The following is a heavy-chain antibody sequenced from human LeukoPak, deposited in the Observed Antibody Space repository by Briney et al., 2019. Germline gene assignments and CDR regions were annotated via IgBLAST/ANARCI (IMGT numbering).Heavy chain of an antibody. CDR2: ISWNSGSI. CDR1: GFTFDDYA. CDR3: ARDRRVRFLEWLLGSFDY. V-gene: IGHV3-9*01. J-gene: IGHJ4*02. Sequence: GGSLRLSCAASGFTFDDYAMHWVRHAPGKGLEWVSGISWNSGSIGYADSVKGRFTIPRDNAKNSLYLQMNSLRAEDTAVYYCARDRRVRFLEWLLGSFDYWGQGTLVTVSS. D-gene: IGHD3-3*01.